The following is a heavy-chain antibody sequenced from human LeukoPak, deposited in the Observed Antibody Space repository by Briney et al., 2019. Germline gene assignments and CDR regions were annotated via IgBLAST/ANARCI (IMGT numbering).Heavy chain of an antibody. CDR1: GFTFSSYG. CDR3: AGRPDGSSTP. Sequence: GGSLRLSCAASGFTFSSYGMSWVRQAPGKGLEWVSAISDSDDTTDYADSVKGRFTISRDNSKNTLYLQMNSLRAEDTAVYYCAGRPDGSSTPWGQGTLVTVSS. CDR2: ISDSDDTT. D-gene: IGHD1-26*01. V-gene: IGHV3-23*01. J-gene: IGHJ5*02.